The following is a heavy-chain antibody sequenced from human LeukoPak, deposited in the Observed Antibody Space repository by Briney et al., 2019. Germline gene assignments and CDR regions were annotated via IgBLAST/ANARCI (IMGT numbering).Heavy chain of an antibody. CDR3: AKDNARVGRGHFDY. CDR2: ISWNSGSI. Sequence: GGSLRLSCAASGFTFDDYAMHWVRQAPGKGLEWVSGISWNSGSIGYADTVKGRFTISRDNAKNSLYLQMNSLRAEDTALYYCAKDNARVGRGHFDYWGQGTLVTVSS. J-gene: IGHJ4*02. V-gene: IGHV3-9*01. D-gene: IGHD2-15*01. CDR1: GFTFDDYA.